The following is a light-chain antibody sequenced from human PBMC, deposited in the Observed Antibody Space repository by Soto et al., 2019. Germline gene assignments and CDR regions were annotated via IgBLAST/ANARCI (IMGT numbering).Light chain of an antibody. CDR2: DTS. CDR3: QQFDSVPLT. CDR1: HDIGTY. V-gene: IGKV1-33*01. Sequence: DVQMTQSPSSLSATVGDRVTITCQASHDIGTYLNWYQHKPGKAPKLLIFDTSHLATGVPARFIGSGSDTYFTFTITNLQAEDLAAYYCQQFDSVPLTFGGGTHVEI. J-gene: IGKJ4*01.